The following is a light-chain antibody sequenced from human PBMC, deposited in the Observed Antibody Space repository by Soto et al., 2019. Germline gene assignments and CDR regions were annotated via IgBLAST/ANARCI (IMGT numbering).Light chain of an antibody. Sequence: DIQMTQSPSTLSASVGDRVNITCRASQSISVWLAWYQQKEGKAPKLLIYKASRLESGVPSRFSGSVSETEGTITISGLKPGDAATYYCQQYNSYSEAFGQGTKVDIK. CDR1: QSISVW. CDR2: KAS. J-gene: IGKJ1*01. V-gene: IGKV1-5*03. CDR3: QQYNSYSEA.